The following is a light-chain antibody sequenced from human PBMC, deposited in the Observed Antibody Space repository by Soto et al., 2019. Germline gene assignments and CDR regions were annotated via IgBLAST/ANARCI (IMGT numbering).Light chain of an antibody. CDR1: SCNIGGNS. Sequence: QSALTQPPSVSAAPGQSVTISCSGSSCNIGGNSVSSYQQLPAAAPKLLIYDDKERPSAIPDRYCGSGSGTGATLGITGFQTGDEDEYYCGSWDSRLSAYVFGTGTKVTVL. CDR2: DDK. CDR3: GSWDSRLSAYV. V-gene: IGLV1-51*01. J-gene: IGLJ1*01.